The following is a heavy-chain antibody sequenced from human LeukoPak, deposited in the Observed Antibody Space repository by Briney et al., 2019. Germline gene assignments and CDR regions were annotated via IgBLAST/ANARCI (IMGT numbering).Heavy chain of an antibody. J-gene: IGHJ6*03. CDR2: IYYSGST. D-gene: IGHD2-15*01. Sequence: SETLSLTCTVSGGSISSYYWSWIRQPPGQGLEGIGYIYYSGSTNYNPSLKSRVTISVDTSKNQFSLKLTSVTAADTAVYYCARTMEGYCSGGSCYQYSYYMDVWGKGTTVTVSS. CDR1: GGSISSYY. CDR3: ARTMEGYCSGGSCYQYSYYMDV. V-gene: IGHV4-59*01.